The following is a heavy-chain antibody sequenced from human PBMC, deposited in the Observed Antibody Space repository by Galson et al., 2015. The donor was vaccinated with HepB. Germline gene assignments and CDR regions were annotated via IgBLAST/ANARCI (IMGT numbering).Heavy chain of an antibody. Sequence: SLRLSCAASGFTFSGSAMHWVRQASGKGLEWVGRIRSKANSYATAYAASVKGRFTISRDDSKNTAYLQMNSLKTEDTAVYYCTSSSGWYGDFDYWGQGTLVTVSS. CDR2: IRSKANSYAT. CDR1: GFTFSGSA. V-gene: IGHV3-73*01. CDR3: TSSSGWYGDFDY. J-gene: IGHJ4*02. D-gene: IGHD6-19*01.